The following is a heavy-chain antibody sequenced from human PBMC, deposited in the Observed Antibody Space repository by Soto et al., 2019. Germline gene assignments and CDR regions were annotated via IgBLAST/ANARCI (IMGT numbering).Heavy chain of an antibody. CDR1: GGTFSSYT. CDR3: AITPRYYYDSSGYTYYYYYGMDV. CDR2: IIPILGIA. V-gene: IGHV1-69*02. D-gene: IGHD3-22*01. J-gene: IGHJ6*02. Sequence: QVQLVQSGAEVKKPGSSVKVSCKASGGTFSSYTISWVRQAPGQGLEWMGRIIPILGIANYAQKFQCRVTITADKSTSTAYMELSSLRSEDTAVYYCAITPRYYYDSSGYTYYYYYGMDVWGQGTTVTVSS.